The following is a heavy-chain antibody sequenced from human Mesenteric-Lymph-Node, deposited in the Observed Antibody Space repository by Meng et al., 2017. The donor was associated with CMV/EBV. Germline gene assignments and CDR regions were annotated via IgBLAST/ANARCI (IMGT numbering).Heavy chain of an antibody. J-gene: IGHJ6*02. CDR3: ARDREYIVVVPAAGKPYYYYYGMDV. Sequence: GGSLKISCAASGFTFSSYAMHWVRRAPGKGLEWVAVISYDGSNKYYADSVKGRFTISRDNSKNTLYLQMNSLRAEDTAVYYCARDREYIVVVPAAGKPYYYYYGMDVWGQGTTVTVSS. V-gene: IGHV3-30-3*01. D-gene: IGHD2-2*01. CDR1: GFTFSSYA. CDR2: ISYDGSNK.